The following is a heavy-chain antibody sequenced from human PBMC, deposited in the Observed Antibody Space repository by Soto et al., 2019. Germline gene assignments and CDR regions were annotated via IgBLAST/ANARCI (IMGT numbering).Heavy chain of an antibody. CDR3: AMTMYDSSGYNNGY. J-gene: IGHJ4*02. CDR1: GFTVSSNY. Sequence: EVQLVESGGGLVQPGGSLRLSCAASGFTVSSNYMSWVRQAPGKGLEWVSVIYSGGSTYYGDSVKGRFSISRDNSKNTPYLQMTRLRAEDMVVYNCAMTMYDSSGYNNGYWGQGTQVTVSS. CDR2: IYSGGST. D-gene: IGHD3-22*01. V-gene: IGHV3-66*01.